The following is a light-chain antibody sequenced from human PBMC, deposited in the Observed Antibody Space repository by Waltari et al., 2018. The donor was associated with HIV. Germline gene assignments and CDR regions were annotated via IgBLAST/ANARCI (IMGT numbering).Light chain of an antibody. Sequence: SYVLTQPPSVSVAPGKTARITCGGENIGSKSVNWYQKQPGQAPVMVIYHDTDRPSGIPDRFSGSNAEDTATLTSRRVEAGDEADYFCQVWDTNTDQDVIFGGGTNLAV. CDR2: HDT. CDR3: QVWDTNTDQDVI. V-gene: IGLV3-21*01. J-gene: IGLJ2*01. CDR1: NIGSKS.